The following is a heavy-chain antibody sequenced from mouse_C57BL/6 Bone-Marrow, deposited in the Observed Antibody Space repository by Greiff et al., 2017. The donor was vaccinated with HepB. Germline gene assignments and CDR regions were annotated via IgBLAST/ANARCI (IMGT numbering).Heavy chain of an antibody. Sequence: EVKLMESGPELVKPGASVKISCKASGYSFTGYYMNWVKQSPEKSLEWIGEINPSTGGTTYNQKFKAKATLTVDKSSSTAYMQLKSLTSEDSAVYYCARKGITTVVADYWGQGTTLTVSS. V-gene: IGHV1-42*01. CDR1: GYSFTGYY. CDR3: ARKGITTVVADY. CDR2: INPSTGGT. D-gene: IGHD1-1*01. J-gene: IGHJ2*01.